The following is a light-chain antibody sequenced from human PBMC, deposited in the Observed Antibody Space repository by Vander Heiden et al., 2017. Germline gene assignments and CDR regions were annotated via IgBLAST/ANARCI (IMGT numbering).Light chain of an antibody. CDR3: QQSGNSPWT. CDR2: GAS. CDR1: QSVTGSY. V-gene: IGKV3-20*01. Sequence: EIVLSPSPRTLSLSPGVRGTLSCRASQSVTGSYLAWYQQKPGQAPRLLIYGASNRAPGIPDRFSGSGSGTDFTLTINRLEPEDFAVYYCQQSGNSPWTFGQGTKVEIK. J-gene: IGKJ1*01.